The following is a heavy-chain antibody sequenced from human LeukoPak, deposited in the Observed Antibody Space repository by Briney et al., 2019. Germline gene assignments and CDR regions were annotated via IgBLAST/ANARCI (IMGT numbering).Heavy chain of an antibody. Sequence: GGSLRLSCAASGFTFRTYAMSWVRQAPGKGLEWVSGIRGSGDSTSYADSVKGRFTISRDNSKNALYLRMSSLRAEDTAVYYCAKDRCSNSVCAYDYWGQGTLVTVSS. J-gene: IGHJ4*02. V-gene: IGHV3-23*01. CDR2: IRGSGDST. CDR1: GFTFRTYA. D-gene: IGHD2/OR15-2a*01. CDR3: AKDRCSNSVCAYDY.